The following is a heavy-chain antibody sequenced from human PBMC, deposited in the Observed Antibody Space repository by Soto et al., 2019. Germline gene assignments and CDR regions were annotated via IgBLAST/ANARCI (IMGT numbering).Heavy chain of an antibody. CDR1: GGTFSSYT. D-gene: IGHD2-2*01. CDR2: IIPIFATT. CDR3: ASGYCISTSCYGRTDY. V-gene: IGHV1-69*05. J-gene: IGHJ4*02. Sequence: QVQLVQSGAEVKKPGSSVKVSCKASGGTFSSYTISWVRQAPGQGLEWMGGIIPIFATTNYAQKFQGRVTITXXEXTXXAYMERSSLRYEDTAVYYCASGYCISTSCYGRTDYWGQGTLVTVSS.